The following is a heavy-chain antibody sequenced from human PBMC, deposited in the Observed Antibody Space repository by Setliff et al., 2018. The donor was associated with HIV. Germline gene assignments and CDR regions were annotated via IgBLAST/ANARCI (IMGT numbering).Heavy chain of an antibody. CDR2: INRSGST. J-gene: IGHJ6*02. Sequence: SETLSLTCAVYGGSFSGYYWTWIRQPPGKGLEWIGEINRSGSTYYNPSLKSRVTISVDTSKNQFSLKLSSVTAADTAVYYCARVSCSSTSCYDYYYYGMDVWGQGTTVTVSS. CDR3: ARVSCSSTSCYDYYYYGMDV. CDR1: GGSFSGYY. D-gene: IGHD2-2*01. V-gene: IGHV4-34*01.